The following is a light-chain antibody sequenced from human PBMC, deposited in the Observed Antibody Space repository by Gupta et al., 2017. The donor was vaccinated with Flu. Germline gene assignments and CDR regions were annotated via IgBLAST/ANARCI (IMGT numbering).Light chain of an antibody. Sequence: DIVMTQSPLSLPVTPGEPASISCRSSQSLLHSNGYNYLDWYLQKPGQSPQLLICLGSNRASGVPDRFSGSGSGTDFTLKISRVEAEDVGVYYCMQALQTPIFTFGPGTKVDIK. CDR3: MQALQTPIFT. CDR2: LGS. CDR1: QSLLHSNGYNY. V-gene: IGKV2-28*01. J-gene: IGKJ3*01.